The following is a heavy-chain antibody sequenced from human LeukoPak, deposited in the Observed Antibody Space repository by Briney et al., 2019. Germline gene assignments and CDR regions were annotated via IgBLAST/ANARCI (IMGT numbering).Heavy chain of an antibody. CDR3: ARYRSVVPAGFFDY. V-gene: IGHV1-2*02. J-gene: IGHJ4*02. CDR1: GYTFTGYY. Sequence: GASVKVSCQASGYTFTGYYMHWVRQAPGQGLEWMGWINPNSGGTNYAQKFQGRVTMTRDTSISTAYMELSRLRSDDTAVYYCARYRSVVPAGFFDYWGQGTLVTVSS. CDR2: INPNSGGT. D-gene: IGHD2-2*01.